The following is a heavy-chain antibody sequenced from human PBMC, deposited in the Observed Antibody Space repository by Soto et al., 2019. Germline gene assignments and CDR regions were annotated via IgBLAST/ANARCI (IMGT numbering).Heavy chain of an antibody. J-gene: IGHJ4*02. Sequence: QVQLQESGPGLVKPSQTLSLTCTVSGGSISSGDYYWSWIRQPPGKGLEWIGYIYYSGSTYYNPSLKRRVTLSVDTSKNQFSQKLSSVTAADTAVYYCARDRGDSSGYSTDYWGQGTLVTVSS. CDR2: IYYSGST. CDR1: GGSISSGDYY. V-gene: IGHV4-30-4*01. D-gene: IGHD3-22*01. CDR3: ARDRGDSSGYSTDY.